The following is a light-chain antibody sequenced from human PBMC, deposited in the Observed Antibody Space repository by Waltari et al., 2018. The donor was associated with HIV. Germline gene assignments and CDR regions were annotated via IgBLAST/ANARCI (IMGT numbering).Light chain of an antibody. Sequence: YVLTPPPSVSVAPGQTAKIPGGGKNVGGKSVPCYQLKAGQAPFLVVYDDTERPSGIPDRFSGSNSGNRATLTISRVEAGDEATFYCQTWDSFSGMIFGGGTDLTVL. CDR2: DDT. CDR3: QTWDSFSGMI. J-gene: IGLJ2*01. CDR1: NVGGKS. V-gene: IGLV3-21*02.